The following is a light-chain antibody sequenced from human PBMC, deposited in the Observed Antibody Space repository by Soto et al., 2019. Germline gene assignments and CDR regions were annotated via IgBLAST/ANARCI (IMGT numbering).Light chain of an antibody. CDR3: AAWDVSLVV. CDR1: SSNIGTNT. V-gene: IGLV1-44*01. J-gene: IGLJ2*01. CDR2: SDN. Sequence: QSVLTQPTSASGTPGQRVTISCSGSSSNIGTNTVIWYQQLPGAAPKLLIYSDNQRPSGFPDRFSGSKSGTSASLAISGLQSEDEADYYCAAWDVSLVVFGGGTKLTVL.